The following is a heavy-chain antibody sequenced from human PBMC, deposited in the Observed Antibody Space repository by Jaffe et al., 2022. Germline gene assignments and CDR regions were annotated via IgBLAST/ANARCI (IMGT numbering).Heavy chain of an antibody. CDR2: ISGSGSRS. V-gene: IGHV3-23*01. J-gene: IGHJ3*01. Sequence: EWQVLESGGGLVQPGGSLRLSCAASEFTFGNYAMTWVRQAPGKGLEWVSTISGSGSRSYYADSVKGRFTISRDNSKDTLFLQMNSLRAEDTAVYYCAKVIRGEYPDNLDVWGQGTMVTVSS. CDR1: EFTFGNYA. CDR3: AKVIRGEYPDNLDV. D-gene: IGHD2-2*02.